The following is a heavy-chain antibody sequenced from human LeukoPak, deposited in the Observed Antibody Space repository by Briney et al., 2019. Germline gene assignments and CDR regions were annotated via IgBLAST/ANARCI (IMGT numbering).Heavy chain of an antibody. CDR1: GGSFSGYY. V-gene: IGHV4-34*01. D-gene: IGHD4-11*01. CDR3: ARRTTVTIPFGY. Sequence: SETLSLTCAVYGGSFSGYYWSWIRQPPGKGLEWSGEINHSGSTNYNPSLKSRVTISVDKSKNQFSLKLSSVAAADTAVYYCARRTTVTIPFGYWGQGTLVTVSS. CDR2: INHSGST. J-gene: IGHJ4*02.